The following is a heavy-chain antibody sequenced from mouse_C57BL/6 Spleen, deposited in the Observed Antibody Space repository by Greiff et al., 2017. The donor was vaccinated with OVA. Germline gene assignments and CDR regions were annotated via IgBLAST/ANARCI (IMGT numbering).Heavy chain of an antibody. V-gene: IGHV1-69*01. CDR2: IDPSDSYT. CDR1: GYTFTSYW. Sequence: QVQLQQPGAELVMPGASVKLSCKASGYTFTSYWMHWVKQRPGQGLEWIGEIDPSDSYTNYNQKFKGKSTLTVDKSSSTAYMQLSSLTSEDSAVYYCARSDDGYFHWGQGTTRTVSS. CDR3: ARSDDGYFH. J-gene: IGHJ2*01. D-gene: IGHD2-3*01.